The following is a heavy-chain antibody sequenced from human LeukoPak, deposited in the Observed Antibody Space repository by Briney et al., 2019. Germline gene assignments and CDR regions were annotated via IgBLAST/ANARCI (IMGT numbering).Heavy chain of an antibody. V-gene: IGHV3-11*01. CDR2: ISSSGSTK. CDR3: AREAYSSGWPDY. Sequence: PGGSLRLSCAASGFTFSDYYMSWIRQAPGKGLEWVSYISSSGSTKHYAHSVKGRFTISRDNAKDSLYLQMNSLRAEGTAVYYCAREAYSSGWPDYWGQGTLVTVSS. D-gene: IGHD6-19*01. CDR1: GFTFSDYY. J-gene: IGHJ4*02.